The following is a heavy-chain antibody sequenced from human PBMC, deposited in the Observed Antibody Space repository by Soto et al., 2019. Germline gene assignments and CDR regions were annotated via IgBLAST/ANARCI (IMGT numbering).Heavy chain of an antibody. CDR1: GFTFSNAW. Sequence: GGSLRLSCAASGFTFSNAWINWVRQAPGKGLEWVGRIKSKTDWGTQDVAAPVRVRFSISRDDSKDMVYLQTNSLKTEDTCIYYCTLVFYRIMLLARFDYCAHASLLTISA. CDR3: TLVFYRIMLLARFDY. D-gene: IGHD1-26*01. V-gene: IGHV3-15*07. CDR2: IKSKTDWGTQ. J-gene: IGHJ4*01.